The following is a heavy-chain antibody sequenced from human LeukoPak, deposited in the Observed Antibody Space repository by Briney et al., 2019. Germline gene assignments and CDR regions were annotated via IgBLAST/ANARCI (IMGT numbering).Heavy chain of an antibody. CDR3: AKDFYGSGSYSSFDY. Sequence: GASLRLSCAASGFTFSNYAMSWVRQAPGKGLEWVSAISGSGGSTYYADSVKGRFTISRDNSKNTLYLQMNSLRAEDTAVYYCAKDFYGSGSYSSFDYWGQGTLVTVSS. CDR2: ISGSGGST. J-gene: IGHJ4*02. V-gene: IGHV3-23*01. D-gene: IGHD3-10*01. CDR1: GFTFSNYA.